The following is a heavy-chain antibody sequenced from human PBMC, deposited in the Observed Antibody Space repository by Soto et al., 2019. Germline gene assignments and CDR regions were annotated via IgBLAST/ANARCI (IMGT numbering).Heavy chain of an antibody. J-gene: IGHJ4*02. D-gene: IGHD6-19*01. V-gene: IGHV3-53*01. CDR2: IYSGGST. Sequence: EVQLVESGGGLIQPGGSLRLSCAASGFTVSSNYMSWVRQAPGKGLEWVSVIYSGGSTYYADSVKGRFTISRDNSKNTLYLQMNSLRAEDTAVYYCARVAFPLDSSGWPQNYWGQGTLVTVSS. CDR1: GFTVSSNY. CDR3: ARVAFPLDSSGWPQNY.